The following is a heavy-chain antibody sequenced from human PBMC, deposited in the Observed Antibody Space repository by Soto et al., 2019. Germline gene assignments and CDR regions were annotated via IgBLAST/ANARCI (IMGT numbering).Heavy chain of an antibody. CDR1: GGSISSSSYY. D-gene: IGHD3-22*01. J-gene: IGHJ4*02. CDR2: IYYSGST. CDR3: AKEYDSSGYYPDY. Sequence: SETLSLTCTVSGGSISSSSYYWGWIRQPPGKGLEWIGSIYYSGSTYYNPSLKSRVTISVDNSKNTLYLQMSSLRAEDTALYYCAKEYDSSGYYPDYWGQGTLVTVSS. V-gene: IGHV4-39*07.